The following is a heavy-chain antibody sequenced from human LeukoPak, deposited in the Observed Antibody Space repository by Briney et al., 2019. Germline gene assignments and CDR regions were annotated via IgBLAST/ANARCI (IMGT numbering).Heavy chain of an antibody. D-gene: IGHD3-3*01. J-gene: IGHJ4*02. CDR1: GFTFSSYA. V-gene: IGHV3-23*01. Sequence: GGSLRLSCAASGFTFSSYAMSWVRQAPGKGLEWVSAISGSGGSTYYADSVKGRFTISRDNSKNTPYLQMNSLRAEDTAVYYCAKASHYDFWSGYSCFDYWGQGTLVTVSS. CDR2: ISGSGGST. CDR3: AKASHYDFWSGYSCFDY.